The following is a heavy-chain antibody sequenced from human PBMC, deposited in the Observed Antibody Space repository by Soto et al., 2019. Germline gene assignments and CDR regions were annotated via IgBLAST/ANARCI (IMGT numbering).Heavy chain of an antibody. CDR2: INAHSGDT. CDR3: PKDLTRQLSYWLGP. D-gene: IGHD6-6*01. J-gene: IGHJ5*01. V-gene: IGHV1-2*02. CDR1: GFSFTGYY. Sequence: ASVKVSCKASGFSFTGYYIHWLRQAPGQGLGWMGWINAHSGDTEYAQKFQGRVTLTRDTSISTAYMTLSSLRSEDTAIYYCPKDLTRQLSYWLGPWVQRTQVTASS.